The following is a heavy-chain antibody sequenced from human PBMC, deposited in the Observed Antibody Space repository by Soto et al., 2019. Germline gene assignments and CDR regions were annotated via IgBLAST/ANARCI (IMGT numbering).Heavy chain of an antibody. CDR3: ARYDSNEAHDY. D-gene: IGHD1-20*01. Sequence: GGSLRLSCAASGFTFSSYAMHWVRQAPGKGLEWVAVISYDGSNKYYADSVKGRFTISRDNSKNTLYLQMNSLRAEDTAVYYCARYDSNEAHDYWGQGTLVTVSS. V-gene: IGHV3-30-3*01. CDR2: ISYDGSNK. J-gene: IGHJ4*02. CDR1: GFTFSSYA.